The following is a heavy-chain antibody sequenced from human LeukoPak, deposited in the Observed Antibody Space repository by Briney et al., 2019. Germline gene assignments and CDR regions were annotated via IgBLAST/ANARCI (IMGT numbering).Heavy chain of an antibody. CDR1: GYTFTSYD. V-gene: IGHV1-8*01. J-gene: IGHJ4*02. Sequence: ASVKVSCKASGYTFTSYDINWVRQATGQGLEWMGWMNPNSANTGYAQKFQGRVTMTRNTSISTAYMELSSLRSEDTAVYYCAGASSSWYTGDRYYFDYWGQGTLVTVSS. CDR2: MNPNSANT. D-gene: IGHD6-13*01. CDR3: AGASSSWYTGDRYYFDY.